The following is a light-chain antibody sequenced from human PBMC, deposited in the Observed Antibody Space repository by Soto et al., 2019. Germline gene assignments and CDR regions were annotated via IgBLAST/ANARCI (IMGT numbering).Light chain of an antibody. Sequence: QSALTQPASVSGSPGQSITISCTGTSSDIGYYDYVSWYQHHSGKAPKLIIYEVNNRPSGVSNHFSGSKSVNTASLTISGLQAEDEADYYCSSHSSSSAYYVFGTGTKVTVL. CDR1: SSDIGYYDY. V-gene: IGLV2-14*01. J-gene: IGLJ1*01. CDR3: SSHSSSSAYYV. CDR2: EVN.